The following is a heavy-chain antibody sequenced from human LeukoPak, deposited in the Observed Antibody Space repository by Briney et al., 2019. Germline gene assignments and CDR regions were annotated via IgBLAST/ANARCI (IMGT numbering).Heavy chain of an antibody. CDR3: ASRTYYYGSGTGGVDY. J-gene: IGHJ4*02. CDR2: IYHSGST. V-gene: IGHV4-4*02. D-gene: IGHD3-10*01. CDR1: GGSISSSNW. Sequence: SGTLSLTCAVSGGSISSSNWWSWVRQPPGKGLEWIGEIYHSGSTNYNPSLKSRVTISVDKSKNQFSLKLSSVTAADTAVYYCASRTYYYGSGTGGVDYWGQGTLVTVSS.